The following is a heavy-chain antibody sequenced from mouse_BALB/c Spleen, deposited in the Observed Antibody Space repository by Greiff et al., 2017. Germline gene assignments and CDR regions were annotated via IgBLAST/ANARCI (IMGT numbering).Heavy chain of an antibody. D-gene: IGHD1-1*01. CDR3: ASYYGSSYWYFDV. Sequence: EVQGVESGPGLVKPSQSLSLTCTVTGYSITSDYAWNWIRQFPGNKLEWMGYISYSGSTSYNPSLKSRISITRDTSKNQFFLQLNSVTTEDTATYYCASYYGSSYWYFDVWGAGTTVTVSS. V-gene: IGHV3-2*02. CDR1: GYSITSDYA. J-gene: IGHJ1*01. CDR2: ISYSGST.